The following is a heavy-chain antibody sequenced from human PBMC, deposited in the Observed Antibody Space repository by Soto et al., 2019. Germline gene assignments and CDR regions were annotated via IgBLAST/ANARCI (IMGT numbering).Heavy chain of an antibody. V-gene: IGHV3-48*03. D-gene: IGHD3-3*01. J-gene: IGHJ6*02. CDR3: AREAITXXGYGMDV. Sequence: GGSLRLSCAASGFTFSSYEMNWVRQAPGKGLEWVSYISSSGSTIYYADSVKGRFTISRDNAKNSLYLQMNSLRAEDTAVYYCAREAITXXGYGMDVWGQGTTVTVSS. CDR2: ISSSGSTI. CDR1: GFTFSSYE.